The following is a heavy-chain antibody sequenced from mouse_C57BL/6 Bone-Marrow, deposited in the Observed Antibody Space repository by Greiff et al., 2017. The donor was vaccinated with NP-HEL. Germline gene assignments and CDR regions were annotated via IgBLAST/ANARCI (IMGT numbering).Heavy chain of an antibody. J-gene: IGHJ2*01. V-gene: IGHV5-6*01. D-gene: IGHD1-1*01. CDR2: ISSGGSYT. Sequence: EVQLVESGGDLVKPGGSLKLSCAASGFTFSSYGMSWVRQTPDKRLEWVATISSGGSYTYYPDSVKGRFTISRDNAKNTLYLQMSSLKSEDTAMYYCARHYCSNYFDYWGQGTTLTVSS. CDR1: GFTFSSYG. CDR3: ARHYCSNYFDY.